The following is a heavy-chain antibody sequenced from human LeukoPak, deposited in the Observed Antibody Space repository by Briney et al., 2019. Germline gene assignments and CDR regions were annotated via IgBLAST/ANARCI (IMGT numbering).Heavy chain of an antibody. J-gene: IGHJ5*02. Sequence: PGGSLRLSCAASGSTFSSYSMNWVRQAPGKGLEWASVIYSGGSTYYADSVKGRFTISRDNSKNTLYLQMNSLRAEDTAVYYCARGTWRFDYGDSGFDPWGQGTLVTVSS. CDR2: IYSGGST. V-gene: IGHV3-66*01. D-gene: IGHD4-17*01. CDR1: GSTFSSYS. CDR3: ARGTWRFDYGDSGFDP.